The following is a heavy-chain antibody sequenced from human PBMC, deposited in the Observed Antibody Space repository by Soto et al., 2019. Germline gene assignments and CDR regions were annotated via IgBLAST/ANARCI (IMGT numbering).Heavy chain of an antibody. CDR2: ISYDGSNK. Sequence: GGSLRLSCAASGFTFSSYAMHWVRQAPGKGLEWVAVISYDGSNKYYADSVKGRFTISRDNSKNTLYLQMNSLRAEDTAVYYCARDLTGYSSSWNPYFDYWGQGTLVTVSS. V-gene: IGHV3-30-3*01. CDR1: GFTFSSYA. D-gene: IGHD6-13*01. J-gene: IGHJ4*02. CDR3: ARDLTGYSSSWNPYFDY.